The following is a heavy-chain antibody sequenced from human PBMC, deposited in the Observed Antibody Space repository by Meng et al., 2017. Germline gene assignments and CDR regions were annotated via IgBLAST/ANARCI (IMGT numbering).Heavy chain of an antibody. Sequence: QVQLQESGPGMVKHAQTLSLTCTVAGGSISRGGYYWSWIRQHPGKGVEWIGYIYYSGSTYYNPSLKSRVTISVDTSKNQFSLKLSSVTAADTAVYYCASKGGLSTYNWFDPWGQGTLVTVSS. CDR1: GGSISRGGYY. CDR3: ASKGGLSTYNWFDP. D-gene: IGHD5-12*01. J-gene: IGHJ5*02. CDR2: IYYSGST. V-gene: IGHV4-31*03.